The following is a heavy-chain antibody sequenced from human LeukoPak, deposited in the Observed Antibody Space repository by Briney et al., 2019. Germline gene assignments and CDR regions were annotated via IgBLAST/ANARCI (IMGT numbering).Heavy chain of an antibody. V-gene: IGHV3-23*01. J-gene: IGHJ4*02. Sequence: PGGSLRLSCAASGFTFSSYAMSWVRQAPGKGLEWVSAISGSGASTYYADSVKGRFTISRDNSKSTLYLQMNSLRAEDTAVYYCANLNAPYWGNFDYWGQGTLVTVSS. CDR1: GFTFSSYA. CDR2: ISGSGAST. CDR3: ANLNAPYWGNFDY. D-gene: IGHD3-16*01.